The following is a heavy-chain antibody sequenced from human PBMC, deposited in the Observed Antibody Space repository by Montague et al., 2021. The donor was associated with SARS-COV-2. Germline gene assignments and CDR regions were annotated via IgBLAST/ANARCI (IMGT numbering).Heavy chain of an antibody. CDR2: IYTSGRT. D-gene: IGHD4-17*01. Sequence: TLSLTCSVSGASIGIGSHYWSWIRRPAGEGLEWIGRIYTSGRTDYNSSLMNRVIISLDTSKNQFSLKLSSLTTADTAVYYCARAPGDYGTFVYWGQGIPVIVSS. CDR3: ARAPGDYGTFVY. CDR1: GASIGIGSHY. V-gene: IGHV4-61*02. J-gene: IGHJ4*02.